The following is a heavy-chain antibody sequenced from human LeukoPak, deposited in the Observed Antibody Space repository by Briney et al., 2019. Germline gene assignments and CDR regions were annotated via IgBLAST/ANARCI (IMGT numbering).Heavy chain of an antibody. Sequence: SGGSLRLSCAASRFTFSTYAMSWVRQAPGKGLEWVSTISGSGGSTYYADSVKGRFTISRDNAKNTLYLQMNSLRAEDTAVYYCARDSPTVTTSYGYWGQGTLVTVSS. J-gene: IGHJ4*02. V-gene: IGHV3-23*01. CDR2: ISGSGGST. CDR1: RFTFSTYA. CDR3: ARDSPTVTTSYGY. D-gene: IGHD4-17*01.